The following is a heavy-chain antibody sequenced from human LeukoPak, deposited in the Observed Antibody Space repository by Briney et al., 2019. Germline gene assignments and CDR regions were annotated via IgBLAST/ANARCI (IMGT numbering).Heavy chain of an antibody. D-gene: IGHD2-15*01. CDR1: GFAFSSSA. CDR2: ISYDGSNK. Sequence: QTGGSLRLSCAASGFAFSSSAMHWVRQAPGKGLEWVALISYDGSNKYYGDSVKGRFTISRDNSKNMLYLQVNSLRAEDTAVYYCARDRRGGYCSGSTCYSGFDYWGQGTLVTVSS. J-gene: IGHJ4*02. CDR3: ARDRRGGYCSGSTCYSGFDY. V-gene: IGHV3-30-3*01.